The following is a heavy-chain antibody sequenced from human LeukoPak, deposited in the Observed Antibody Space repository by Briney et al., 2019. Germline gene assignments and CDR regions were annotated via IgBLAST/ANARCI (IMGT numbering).Heavy chain of an antibody. CDR1: GGSISSYY. CDR2: IYYSGST. V-gene: IGHV4-59*01. Sequence: SETLSLTCTVSGGSISSYYWSWIRKPPGKGLELIGYIYYSGSTNYNPSLKSRVTISVDTSKNQFSLKLSSVTAADTGVYYCARDRRIAARPGYYGMDVWGPGTTVNV. J-gene: IGHJ6*02. CDR3: ARDRRIAARPGYYGMDV. D-gene: IGHD6-6*01.